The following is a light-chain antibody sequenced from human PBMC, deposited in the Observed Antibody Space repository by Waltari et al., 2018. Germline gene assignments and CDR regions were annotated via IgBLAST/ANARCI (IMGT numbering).Light chain of an antibody. CDR3: KHSCSLPYA. J-gene: IGKJ2*01. CDR1: QSIRSH. V-gene: IGKV1-39*01. CDR2: SAS. Sequence: IPLTQSPSALSASVGDRRTIKSRASQSIRSHLNGYQQQPGRAPKLGMFSASTLKSGVPSSFSSSGSGTDFTLNINSVQPEDVATYFCKHSCSLPYAVGQGTELEIK.